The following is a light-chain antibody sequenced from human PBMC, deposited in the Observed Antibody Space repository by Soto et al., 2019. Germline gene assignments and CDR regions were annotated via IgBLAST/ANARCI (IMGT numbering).Light chain of an antibody. CDR1: EPISNY. CDR3: QQYGALIT. J-gene: IGKJ5*01. V-gene: IGKV1-33*01. CDR2: DAS. Sequence: IQLTQSPSSLSASIGDRVTITCQASEPISNYLVWYQHKAGKAPKLLIYDASILQTGVPSRFSGSGSGTDFTFTISLLQPEVFAKYYCQQYGALITFGRGTRL.